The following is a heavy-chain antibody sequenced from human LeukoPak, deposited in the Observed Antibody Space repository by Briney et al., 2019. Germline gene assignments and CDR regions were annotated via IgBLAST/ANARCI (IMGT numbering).Heavy chain of an antibody. J-gene: IGHJ4*02. CDR2: IYTSGSS. Sequence: AETLSLTCTVSGGSISSYYWSWIRQPAGKGLEWIGPIYTSGSSTYNPSPKSRVTISLKTNNNQSSLKQSAGTGADAAVYYCASAYSSGRGAEPFDYWGQGTLVTVSS. V-gene: IGHV4-4*07. CDR1: GGSISSYY. CDR3: ASAYSSGRGAEPFDY. D-gene: IGHD6-19*01.